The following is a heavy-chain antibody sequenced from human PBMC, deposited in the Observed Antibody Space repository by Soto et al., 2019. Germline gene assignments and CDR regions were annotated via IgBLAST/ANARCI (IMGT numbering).Heavy chain of an antibody. V-gene: IGHV4-59*01. CDR1: GGSISDFY. CDR3: ARVSTSASGSYYTLDY. D-gene: IGHD3-10*01. J-gene: IGHJ4*02. Sequence: SETLSLTCNVSGGSISDFYWSWIRQSPGKRLEWIGYLYYTGSTNYNPALKSRVTISLDTSKNQFSLQVRSVTAADTAVYYCARVSTSASGSYYTLDYWGQGTLVTVSS. CDR2: LYYTGST.